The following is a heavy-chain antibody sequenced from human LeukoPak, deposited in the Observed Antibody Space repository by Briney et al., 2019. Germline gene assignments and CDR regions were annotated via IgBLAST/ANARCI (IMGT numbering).Heavy chain of an antibody. D-gene: IGHD1-14*01. CDR1: GGTFSSYA. J-gene: IGHJ5*02. V-gene: IGHV1-2*02. Sequence: GASVKVSCNASGGTFSSYAISWVRQAPGQGLEWMGWINPNSGGTNYAQKFQGRVTMTRDTSISTAYMELSRLRSDDTAVYYCARDQGHTGNWFDPWGQGTLVTVSS. CDR3: ARDQGHTGNWFDP. CDR2: INPNSGGT.